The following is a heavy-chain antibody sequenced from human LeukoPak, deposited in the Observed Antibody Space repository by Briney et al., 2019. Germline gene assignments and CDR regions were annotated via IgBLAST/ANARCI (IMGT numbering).Heavy chain of an antibody. V-gene: IGHV4-39*07. D-gene: IGHD3-22*01. CDR3: ARDTYYDSSGYHLDY. J-gene: IGHJ4*02. Sequence: PSETLSLACTVSGGSISSSSYYWGWIRQPPGKGLEWIGSIYYSGSTYYNPSLKSRVTISVDTSKNQFSLKLSSVTAADTAVYYYARDTYYDSSGYHLDYWGQGTLVTVSS. CDR1: GGSISSSSYY. CDR2: IYYSGST.